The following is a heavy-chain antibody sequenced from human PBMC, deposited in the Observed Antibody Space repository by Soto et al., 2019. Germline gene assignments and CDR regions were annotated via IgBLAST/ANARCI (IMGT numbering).Heavy chain of an antibody. V-gene: IGHV1-69*02. Sequence: QVQLVQSGAEVKKPGSSVKVSCKASGGTFSSYTISWVRQAPGQGLEWMGRIIPILGIANYAQKFQGRVTITADKSTSTAYMELSSLRSEETAGYYCASRWFGESDYWGQGTLVTGSS. CDR1: GGTFSSYT. J-gene: IGHJ4*02. CDR3: ASRWFGESDY. CDR2: IIPILGIA. D-gene: IGHD3-10*01.